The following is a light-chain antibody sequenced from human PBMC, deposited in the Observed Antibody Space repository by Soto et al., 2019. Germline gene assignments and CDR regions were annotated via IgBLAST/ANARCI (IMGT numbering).Light chain of an antibody. CDR1: QSVSNN. V-gene: IGKV3-15*01. Sequence: EIVMTQSPATLSVSPGERATLSCRARQSVSNNLACYQQKPGHAPSLLIYGASTRTTGIPARFSGSGSGTEFTRTISSLQSEDFAVHYCQQYNNWPPWTFGQGTKVEIK. CDR2: GAS. J-gene: IGKJ1*01. CDR3: QQYNNWPPWT.